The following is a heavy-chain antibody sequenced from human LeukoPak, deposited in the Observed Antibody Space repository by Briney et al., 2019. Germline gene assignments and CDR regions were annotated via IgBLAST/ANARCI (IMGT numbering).Heavy chain of an antibody. CDR1: GFTFSTFW. V-gene: IGHV3-74*03. CDR3: ARDPLLWELPSDY. J-gene: IGHJ4*02. D-gene: IGHD1-26*01. CDR2: INNDGSDT. Sequence: GGSLRLSCAASGFTFSTFWMHWVRQAPGKGLIWVSQINNDGSDTKYADSVKGRFTISRDNAKNTVYLQMNSLRAEDTAVYYCARDPLLWELPSDYWGQGTLVTVSS.